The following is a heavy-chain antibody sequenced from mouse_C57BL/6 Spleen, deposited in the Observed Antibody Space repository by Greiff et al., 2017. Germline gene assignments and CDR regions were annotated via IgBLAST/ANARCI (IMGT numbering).Heavy chain of an antibody. CDR1: GFTFSSYG. Sequence: EVMLVESGGDLVKPGGSLKLSCAASGFTFSSYGMSWVRQTPDKRLEWVATISSGGSYTYYPDSVKGRFTISRDNAKNTLYLQMSSLKSEDTAMYYCARHLTNAMDYWGQGTSVTVSS. CDR2: ISSGGSYT. D-gene: IGHD2-12*01. CDR3: ARHLTNAMDY. V-gene: IGHV5-6*01. J-gene: IGHJ4*01.